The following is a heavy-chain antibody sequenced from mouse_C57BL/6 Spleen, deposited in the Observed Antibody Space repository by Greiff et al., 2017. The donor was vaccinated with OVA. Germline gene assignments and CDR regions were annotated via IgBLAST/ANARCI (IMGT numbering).Heavy chain of an antibody. D-gene: IGHD1-1*01. CDR1: GYTFTSYW. CDR2: IHPNSGST. J-gene: IGHJ2*01. CDR3: ARELYITTVVDSYYFDY. V-gene: IGHV1-64*01. Sequence: QVQLQQPGAELVKPGASVKLSCKASGYTFTSYWMHWVKQRPGQGLEWIGMIHPNSGSTNYNEKFKSKATLTADKSSSTASMQISSLTSVDCAVYYCARELYITTVVDSYYFDYWGKGTTLTVSS.